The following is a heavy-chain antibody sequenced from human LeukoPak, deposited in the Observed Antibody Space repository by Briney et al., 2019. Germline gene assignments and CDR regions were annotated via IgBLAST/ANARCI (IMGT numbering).Heavy chain of an antibody. V-gene: IGHV3-73*01. Sequence: GGSPRLSCAASGFTFSGSAMHWVRQASGKGLEGVGRIRSKANSYPTAYAASVKGRFTISRDDSKNTAYLQMNSLKTEDTAVYYCYIVGATTRGYWDQGPLVTVSS. CDR2: IRSKANSYPT. CDR3: YIVGATTRGY. CDR1: GFTFSGSA. J-gene: IGHJ4*02. D-gene: IGHD1-26*01.